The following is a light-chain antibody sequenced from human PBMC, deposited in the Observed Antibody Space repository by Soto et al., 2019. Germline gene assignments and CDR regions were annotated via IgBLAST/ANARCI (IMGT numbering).Light chain of an antibody. CDR1: QSIGRW. CDR3: QQYTSYWT. V-gene: IGKV1-5*03. CDR2: TAS. Sequence: DIQMTQSPSTLSASVGDRVTITCRASQSIGRWLAWYQQQAGKAPKLLIYTASSLESGVLSRFSGSGSVTEFTLTISSLQPDDFATYYCQQYTSYWTFGQGTKVEIK. J-gene: IGKJ1*01.